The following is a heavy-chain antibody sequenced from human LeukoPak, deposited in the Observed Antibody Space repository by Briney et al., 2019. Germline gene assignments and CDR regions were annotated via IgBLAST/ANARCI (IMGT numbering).Heavy chain of an antibody. CDR1: GGSISSGDYY. Sequence: PSETLSLTCPVSGGSISSGDYYWSWIRQPPGKGLEWIGYIYYSGSTNYNPSLKSRVTISVDKSKNQFSLKLSSVTAADTAVYYCARGGSSWYGGWYYYYYYYGMDVWGQGTTVTVSS. V-gene: IGHV4-30-4*01. D-gene: IGHD6-13*01. CDR2: IYYSGST. CDR3: ARGGSSWYGGWYYYYYYYGMDV. J-gene: IGHJ6*02.